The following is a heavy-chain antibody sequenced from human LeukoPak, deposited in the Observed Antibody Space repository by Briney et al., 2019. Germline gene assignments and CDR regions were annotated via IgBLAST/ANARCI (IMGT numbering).Heavy chain of an antibody. CDR1: GGSISSGDYY. CDR3: ARDLTYYDFWSGYYTGMGLYDY. D-gene: IGHD3-3*01. J-gene: IGHJ4*02. Sequence: PSQTLSLTCTVSGGSISSGDYYWSWIRQPPGKALEWIGYIYYSGSTYYNPSLKSRVTISVDTSKNQFSLKLSSVTAADTAVYYCARDLTYYDFWSGYYTGMGLYDYWGQGTLVTVSS. V-gene: IGHV4-30-4*08. CDR2: IYYSGST.